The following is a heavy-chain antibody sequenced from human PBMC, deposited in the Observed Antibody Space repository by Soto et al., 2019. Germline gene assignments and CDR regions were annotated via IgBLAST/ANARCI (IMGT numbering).Heavy chain of an antibody. CDR1: GGSISSYY. Sequence: SETLSLTCTVSGGSISSYYWSWIRQPPGKGLEWIGYIYYSGSTNYNPSLKSRVTISVDTSKNQFSLKLSSVTAADTAVYYCARGVRYFDYWGQGTLVTVSS. D-gene: IGHD3-10*01. J-gene: IGHJ4*02. CDR3: ARGVRYFDY. CDR2: IYYSGST. V-gene: IGHV4-59*01.